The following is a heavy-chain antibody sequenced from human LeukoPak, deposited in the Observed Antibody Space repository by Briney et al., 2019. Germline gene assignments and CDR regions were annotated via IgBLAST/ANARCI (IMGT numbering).Heavy chain of an antibody. J-gene: IGHJ4*02. CDR1: GFTFSSYW. V-gene: IGHV3-74*01. D-gene: IGHD6-19*01. CDR2: INSDESST. CDR3: AKGGQYSTGPPSY. Sequence: GGSLRLSSAVSGFTFSSYWMHWVRHAPGEGLGWVSRINSDESSTSYADSVKGRFTISRDNAKNTLFLQMNSLRVEDTALYYCAKGGQYSTGPPSYWGQGTLVTVSS.